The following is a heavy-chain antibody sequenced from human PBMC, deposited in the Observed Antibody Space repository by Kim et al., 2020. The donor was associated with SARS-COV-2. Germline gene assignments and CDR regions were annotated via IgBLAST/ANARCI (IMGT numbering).Heavy chain of an antibody. Sequence: GGSLRLSCAASGFTFSSYSMNWVRQAPGKGLEWVSSISSSSSYIYYADSVKGRFTISRDNAKNSLYLQMNSLRAEDTAVYYCARTIFGVVRSTYGMDVWCQGTTVTVSS. CDR1: GFTFSSYS. CDR3: ARTIFGVVRSTYGMDV. CDR2: ISSSSSYI. D-gene: IGHD3-3*01. V-gene: IGHV3-21*01. J-gene: IGHJ6*02.